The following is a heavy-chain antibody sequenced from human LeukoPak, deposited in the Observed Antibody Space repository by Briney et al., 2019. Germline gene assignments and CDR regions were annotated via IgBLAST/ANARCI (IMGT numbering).Heavy chain of an antibody. Sequence: SETLSLTCTVSGGSISSNSYYWGWIRQPPGKGLEWIGSIYFSGSPYYNPSLKSRVTMSVDTSKNRFSLKVSSVTAADTAVYYCARWRTAKTAFDYWGQGTLVTVSS. V-gene: IGHV4-39*01. D-gene: IGHD2-21*02. CDR2: IYFSGSP. J-gene: IGHJ4*02. CDR1: GGSISSNSYY. CDR3: ARWRTAKTAFDY.